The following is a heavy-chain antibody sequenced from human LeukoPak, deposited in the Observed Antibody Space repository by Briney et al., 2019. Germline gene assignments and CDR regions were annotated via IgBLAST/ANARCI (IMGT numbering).Heavy chain of an antibody. CDR2: ISGSGGST. CDR1: GFTFSSYA. CDR3: AKGDRRVGATHFDY. J-gene: IGHJ4*02. Sequence: GGSLRLSCAASGFTFSSYAMSWVRPAPGKGLEWVSAISGSGGSTYYADSVKGRFTISRDNSKNTLYLQMNSLRAEDTAVYYCAKGDRRVGATHFDYWGQGTLVTVSS. D-gene: IGHD1-26*01. V-gene: IGHV3-23*01.